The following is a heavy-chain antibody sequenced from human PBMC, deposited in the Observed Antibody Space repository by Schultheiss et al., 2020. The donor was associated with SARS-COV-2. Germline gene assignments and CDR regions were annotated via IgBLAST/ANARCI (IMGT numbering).Heavy chain of an antibody. V-gene: IGHV3-21*04. J-gene: IGHJ4*02. CDR3: AKETHSFGIGVFDY. Sequence: GGSLRLSCAASGFTVSSNYMSWVRQAPGKGLEWVSSLSGGRSFIYYADSLKGRFTISRDNSKNTLYLQMNSLRAEDTAVYYCAKETHSFGIGVFDYWGQGTLVTVSS. CDR2: LSGGRSFI. D-gene: IGHD5-18*01. CDR1: GFTVSSNY.